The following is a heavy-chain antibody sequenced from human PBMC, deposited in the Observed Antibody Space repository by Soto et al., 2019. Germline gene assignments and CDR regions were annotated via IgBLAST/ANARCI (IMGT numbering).Heavy chain of an antibody. V-gene: IGHV4-59*12. CDR2: IYYSGST. D-gene: IGHD2-8*02. J-gene: IGHJ4*02. Sequence: AETLSLTCTLSGISISSYSWTWIRQPPGKGRECIGYIYYSGSTNYSPSRKSRVTISVDTSKNQFSLKLTSVTAADTAVYYCARDKITGLFDYWGQGTLVTVSS. CDR3: ARDKITGLFDY. CDR1: GISISSYS.